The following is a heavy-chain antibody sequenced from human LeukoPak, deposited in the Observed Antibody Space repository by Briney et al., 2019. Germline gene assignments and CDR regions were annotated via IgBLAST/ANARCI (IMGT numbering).Heavy chain of an antibody. V-gene: IGHV3-21*01. D-gene: IGHD5-12*01. Sequence: GGSLRLSCAASGFTFSSYSMNWVRQAPEKGLEWVSSISSSSSYIYYADSVKGRFTISRDNAKNSLYLQMNRLRAEDTAVYYCARGGYSGYDGRWARGTVVTVSS. J-gene: IGHJ4*02. CDR3: ARGGYSGYDGR. CDR2: ISSSSSYI. CDR1: GFTFSSYS.